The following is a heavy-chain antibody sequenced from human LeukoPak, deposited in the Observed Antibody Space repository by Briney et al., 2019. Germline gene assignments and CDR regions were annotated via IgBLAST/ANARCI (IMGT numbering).Heavy chain of an antibody. CDR1: GYSISSGYY. CDR3: ARAWGDYVWGSYRPPTGWFDP. CDR2: IYHSGST. J-gene: IGHJ5*02. V-gene: IGHV4-38-2*02. Sequence: PSETLSLTCTVSGYSISSGYYWGWIRQPPGKGLEWIGSIYHSGSTYYNPSPKSRVTISVDTSKNQFSLKLSSVTAADTAVYYCARAWGDYVWGSYRPPTGWFDPWGQGTLVTVSS. D-gene: IGHD3-16*02.